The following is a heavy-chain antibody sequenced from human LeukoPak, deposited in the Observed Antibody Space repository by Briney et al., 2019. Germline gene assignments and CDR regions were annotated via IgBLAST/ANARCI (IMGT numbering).Heavy chain of an antibody. Sequence: GGSLRLSCAASGFTFSNAWMNWVRQAPGKGLEWVGRIKSKTDGGTTDYAAPVKGRFTISRDDSKNTLYLQMNSLKTEDTAVYYCTTDRLPGIAAAGRGYYFDYWGQGTLVTVSS. CDR1: GFTFSNAW. J-gene: IGHJ4*02. CDR3: TTDRLPGIAAAGRGYYFDY. D-gene: IGHD6-13*01. V-gene: IGHV3-15*01. CDR2: IKSKTDGGTT.